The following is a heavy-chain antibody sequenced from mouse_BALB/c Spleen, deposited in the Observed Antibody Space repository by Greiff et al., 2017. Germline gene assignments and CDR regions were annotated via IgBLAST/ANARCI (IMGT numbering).Heavy chain of an antibody. J-gene: IGHJ4*01. CDR2: ISSGGGST. CDR3: ARWDDPYAMDY. CDR1: GFAFSSYD. D-gene: IGHD2-3*01. Sequence: EVKVEESGGGLVKPGGSLKLSCAASGFAFSSYDMSWVRQTPEKRLEWVAYISSGGGSTYYPDTVKGRFTISRDNAKNTLYLQMSSLKSEDTAMYYCARWDDPYAMDYWGQGTSVTVSS. V-gene: IGHV5-12-1*01.